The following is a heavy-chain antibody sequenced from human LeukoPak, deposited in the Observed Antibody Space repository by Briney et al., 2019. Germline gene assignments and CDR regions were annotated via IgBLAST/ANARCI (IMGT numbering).Heavy chain of an antibody. CDR2: FYYTGYS. J-gene: IGHJ4*02. CDR3: ARESYGIDS. CDR1: GGSISGYY. Sequence: SETLSLTCSVSGGSISGYYWSWIRQPPGKGLEWIGYFYYTGYSNYNPSLKSRVAISVDTSKNQFSLYLTSVTAADTAVYYCARESYGIDSWGQGTLVSVSS. V-gene: IGHV4-59*01. D-gene: IGHD5-18*01.